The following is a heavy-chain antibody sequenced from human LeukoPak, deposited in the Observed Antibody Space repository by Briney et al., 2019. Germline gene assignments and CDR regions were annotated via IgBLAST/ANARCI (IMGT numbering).Heavy chain of an antibody. CDR3: AKDPHSVIVVIGFGYSDL. J-gene: IGHJ2*01. V-gene: IGHV3-23*01. CDR1: GFTFSRYA. D-gene: IGHD3-22*01. Sequence: GGALRLSCAACGFTFSRYAMRGVGQAPGKGVEGVSAVSGSGGSTYYAASVQCRFTISRDNSQTTLYLQMNSLRAAATAVYYCAKDPHSVIVVIGFGYSDLWGRGTLVTVSS. CDR2: VSGSGGST.